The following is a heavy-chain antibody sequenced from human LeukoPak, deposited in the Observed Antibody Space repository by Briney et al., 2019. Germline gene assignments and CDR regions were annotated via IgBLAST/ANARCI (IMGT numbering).Heavy chain of an antibody. Sequence: PSETLSLTCTVSGGSISSYYWSWIRQPPGKGLEWIGYIYYSGSTNYNPSLKSRVTISVDTSKNQFSLKLTSVTAADTAVYYCARLEMMDYGDYDNFDYWGQGTLVTVSS. CDR2: IYYSGST. CDR1: GGSISSYY. D-gene: IGHD4-17*01. J-gene: IGHJ4*02. CDR3: ARLEMMDYGDYDNFDY. V-gene: IGHV4-59*08.